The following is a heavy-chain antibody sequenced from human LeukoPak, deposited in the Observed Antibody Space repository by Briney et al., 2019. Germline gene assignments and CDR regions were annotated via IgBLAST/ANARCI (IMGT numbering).Heavy chain of an antibody. CDR1: GFTFSSYA. Sequence: GGSLRLSCAASGFTFSSYAMSWIRQAPGKGLEWVLAISGNGGSTYYADSVKGRFTISRDNSKNTLYLQMNSLRAEDTAVYYCAKRIVVVPAAEYYFDYWGQGTLVTVSS. D-gene: IGHD2-2*01. J-gene: IGHJ4*02. CDR2: ISGNGGST. CDR3: AKRIVVVPAAEYYFDY. V-gene: IGHV3-23*01.